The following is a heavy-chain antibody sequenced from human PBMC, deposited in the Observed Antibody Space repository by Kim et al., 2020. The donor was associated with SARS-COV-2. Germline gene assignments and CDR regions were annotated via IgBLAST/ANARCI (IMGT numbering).Heavy chain of an antibody. V-gene: IGHV1-18*01. D-gene: IGHD3-10*01. CDR2: ISACDGNT. J-gene: IGHJ4*02. CDR3: ARGAYGELGWEY. CDR1: GYIFTSYG. Sequence: ASVKVSCKACGYIFTSYGFSWVRQAPGQGLEWLGWISACDGNTKYGQNVQGRVTMTTDTSTNTAYMELWSLRSDDTAMYYCARGAYGELGWEYWGQGTLVTVST.